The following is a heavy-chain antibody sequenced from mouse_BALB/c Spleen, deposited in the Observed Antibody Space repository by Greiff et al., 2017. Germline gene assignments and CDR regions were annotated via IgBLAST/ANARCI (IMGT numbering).Heavy chain of an antibody. D-gene: IGHD4-1*01. CDR2: INPSNGGT. CDR3: TRSGGSCDY. J-gene: IGHJ2*01. CDR1: GYTFTSYY. V-gene: IGHV1S81*02. Sequence: QVQLQQSGAELVKPGASVKLSCKASGYTFTSYYMYWVKQRPGQGLEWIGEINPSNGGTNFNEKFKSKATLTVDKSSSTAYMQLSSLTSEDSAVYYCTRSGGSCDYWGQGTTLTVSS.